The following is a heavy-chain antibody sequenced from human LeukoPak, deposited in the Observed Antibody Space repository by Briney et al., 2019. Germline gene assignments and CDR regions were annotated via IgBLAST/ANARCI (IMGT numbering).Heavy chain of an antibody. Sequence: GGSLRLSCAASGFTFSSYAMSWVRQAPGKGLEWVSAISGSGGSTYYADSVKGRFTISRDNSKNTLYLQMNSLRAEDTAVYYCAKVGSRDGYNREYYFDYWGQGTLVTVSS. V-gene: IGHV3-23*01. CDR1: GFTFSSYA. CDR3: AKVGSRDGYNREYYFDY. D-gene: IGHD5-12*01. J-gene: IGHJ4*02. CDR2: ISGSGGST.